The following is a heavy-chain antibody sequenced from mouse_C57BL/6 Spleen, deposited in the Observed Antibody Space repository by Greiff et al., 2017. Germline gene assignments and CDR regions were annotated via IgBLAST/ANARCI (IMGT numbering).Heavy chain of an antibody. CDR3: AREIDDYDGERWYFDV. Sequence: QVQLQQPGTELVKPGASVKLSCKASGYTFTSYWMHWVKQRPGQGLEWIGNINPSNGGTNYNEKFKSKATLTIDKSSSTAYMQLSSLTSEDSAVYYCAREIDDYDGERWYFDVWGTGTTVTVSS. J-gene: IGHJ1*03. D-gene: IGHD2-4*01. CDR2: INPSNGGT. CDR1: GYTFTSYW. V-gene: IGHV1-53*01.